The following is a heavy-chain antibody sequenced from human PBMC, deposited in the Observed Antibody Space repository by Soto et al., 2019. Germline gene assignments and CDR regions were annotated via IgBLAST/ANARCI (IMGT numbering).Heavy chain of an antibody. J-gene: IGHJ5*02. CDR2: IKSKSDGETA. CDR1: GFTFTNAW. V-gene: IGHV3-15*01. D-gene: IGHD2-2*01. Sequence: GGSLRLSCRTSGFTFTNAWMNWVRLTPGNGLEWVGRIKSKSDGETAEYAAPVKGRFIISRDDSTDTLYLEMNSLTSEDSAVYYCAKYQPPEFDPWGQGIPVTVSS. CDR3: AKYQPPEFDP.